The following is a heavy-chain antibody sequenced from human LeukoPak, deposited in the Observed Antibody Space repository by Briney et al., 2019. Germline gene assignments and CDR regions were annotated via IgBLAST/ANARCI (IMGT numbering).Heavy chain of an antibody. CDR3: AMLRLGELSLLANAYDI. J-gene: IGHJ3*02. CDR2: VHQTGSP. CDR1: GSSVNSDQY. V-gene: IGHV4-38-2*01. Sequence: SETLSLTCDVSGSSVNSDQYWGWMRHSPGAGLEWIGSVHQTGSPYYNPSLGSRVSLSIDSTRNSFSLRLTSVTAADTAVYYCAMLRLGELSLLANAYDIWGQGTMVIVSS. D-gene: IGHD3-16*02.